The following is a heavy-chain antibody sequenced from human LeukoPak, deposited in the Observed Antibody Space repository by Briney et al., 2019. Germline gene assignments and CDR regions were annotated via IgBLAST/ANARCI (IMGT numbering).Heavy chain of an antibody. D-gene: IGHD1-26*01. J-gene: IGHJ4*02. CDR2: INPNTGDT. CDR3: ATDEGG. CDR1: GYSFTRYY. V-gene: IGHV1-2*02. Sequence: GASVRVSCKASGYSFTRYYVQWVRQAPGQGLEWVGWINPNTGDTNYAQTFQGRVTMTRDTSVSTAYMELSGLRFDDTAVYHCATDEGGWGQGTLVTVSS.